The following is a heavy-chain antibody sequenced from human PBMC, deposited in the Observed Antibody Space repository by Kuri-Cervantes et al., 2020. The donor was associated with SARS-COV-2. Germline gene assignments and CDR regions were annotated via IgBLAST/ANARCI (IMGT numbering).Heavy chain of an antibody. J-gene: IGHJ4*02. CDR2: ISDDGNKT. CDR1: RFTFSTHA. CDR3: AKDQHGIVVVVAAIDY. Sequence: GESLKISCVGSRFTFSTHAMHWARQAPGKGLEWVAVISDDGNKTYYADSVKGRFVVSRDNSKKTLYLQMNSLRAEDTAVYYCAKDQHGIVVVVAAIDYWGQGAPVTVSS. V-gene: IGHV3-30*09. D-gene: IGHD2-15*01.